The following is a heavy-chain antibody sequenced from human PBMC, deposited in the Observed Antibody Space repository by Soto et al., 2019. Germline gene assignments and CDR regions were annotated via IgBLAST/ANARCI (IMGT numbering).Heavy chain of an antibody. CDR3: AKGGNWLAGHYYYGMDV. Sequence: EVQLLESGGGLVQPGGSLRLSCAASGFLFSGYVMSWVRQAPGKGLEWVSSIGDGGTSTYYADSVKGRFTISRDNTKNTLDLQMTSLRADDTYVYYCAKGGNWLAGHYYYGMDVWGQGTTVTVSS. V-gene: IGHV3-23*01. CDR1: GFLFSGYV. D-gene: IGHD1-1*01. CDR2: IGDGGTST. J-gene: IGHJ6*02.